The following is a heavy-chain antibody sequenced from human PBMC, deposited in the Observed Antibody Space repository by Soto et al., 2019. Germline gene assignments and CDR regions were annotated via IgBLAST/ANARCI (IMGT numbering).Heavy chain of an antibody. D-gene: IGHD3-22*01. V-gene: IGHV3-21*01. CDR1: VFTFSSYS. J-gene: IGHJ4*02. Sequence: GPLRLSCAASVFTFSSYSMNWVRQAPGKGLEWVSSISSSSSYIYYADSVKGRFTISRDNAKNSLYLQMNSLRAEDTAVYYCARDQGYYDSSGYFDYWGQGTLVTVSS. CDR2: ISSSSSYI. CDR3: ARDQGYYDSSGYFDY.